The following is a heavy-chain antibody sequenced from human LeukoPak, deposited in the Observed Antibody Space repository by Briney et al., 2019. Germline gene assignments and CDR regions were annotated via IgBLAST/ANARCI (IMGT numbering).Heavy chain of an antibody. CDR2: IYYSGST. V-gene: IGHV4-61*01. CDR3: AGAVGSLYY. J-gene: IGHJ4*02. CDR1: GGSVSSGSYY. Sequence: PSETLSLTCTVSGGSVSSGSYYWSWIGQPPGKGLEWIGYIYYSGSTNYNPSLKSRATLSVDTSKNQFSLKLRSVPAADTAVYYCAGAVGSLYYWGQETLVTVS.